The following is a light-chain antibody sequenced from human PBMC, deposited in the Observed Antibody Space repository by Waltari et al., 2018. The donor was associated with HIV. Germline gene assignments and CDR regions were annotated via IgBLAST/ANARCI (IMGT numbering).Light chain of an antibody. CDR1: SSDIAYFDY. CDR2: EVS. Sequence: QSAQPQPRSVSGSPGQSVTISCTGTSSDIAYFDYVSWYQQYPGKAPKVIIYEVSQRPSGVPDRFTASKSGITASLTISGLQDEDEADYYCCSYAGAYTYVFGTGTKVTVL. J-gene: IGLJ1*01. V-gene: IGLV2-11*01. CDR3: CSYAGAYTYV.